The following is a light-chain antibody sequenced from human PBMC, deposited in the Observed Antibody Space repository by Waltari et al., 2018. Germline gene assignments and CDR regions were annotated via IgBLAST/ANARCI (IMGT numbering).Light chain of an antibody. J-gene: IGKJ2*01. CDR3: MQTVQLPSFT. CDR2: GAF. Sequence: DIVMTQTPPSLSVTPGQPASISCKSSQSLLHSDGKTYLHWYLQNPGQSPQLLLYGAFNRFSGVPDRFSGSGSGRDFTLKISRVEAEDVGVYYCMQTVQLPSFTFGQGTKLEIK. V-gene: IGKV2D-29*02. CDR1: QSLLHSDGKTY.